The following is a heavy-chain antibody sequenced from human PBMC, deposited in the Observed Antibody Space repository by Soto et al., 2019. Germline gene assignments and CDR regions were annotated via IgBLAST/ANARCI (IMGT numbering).Heavy chain of an antibody. CDR2: IYYSGST. V-gene: IGHV4-59*01. CDR3: ARVSAAGDLDY. J-gene: IGHJ4*02. CDR1: GGSISSYY. Sequence: ETLSLTCTVSGGSISSYYWSWIRQPPGKGLEWIGYIYYSGSTNYNPSLKSRVTISVDTSKNQFSLKLSSVTAADTAVYYCARVSAAGDLDYWGQGTLVTVSS. D-gene: IGHD6-13*01.